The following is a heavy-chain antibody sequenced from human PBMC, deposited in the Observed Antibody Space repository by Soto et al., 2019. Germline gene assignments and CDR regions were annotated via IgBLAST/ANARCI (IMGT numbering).Heavy chain of an antibody. CDR1: GFTFSRYY. V-gene: IGHV3-74*03. CDR3: VRDNYGVDY. CDR2: INSDGTST. Sequence: EVQLVESGGGLVQPGGSLRLSCTASGFTFSRYYMQWVRQAPGKGLVWVSHINSDGTSTTLADSVKGRFTISRDNAKNTLYLQMNSLSVEDTAMYYCVRDNYGVDYWGRGTLVTVSS. J-gene: IGHJ4*02. D-gene: IGHD3-16*01.